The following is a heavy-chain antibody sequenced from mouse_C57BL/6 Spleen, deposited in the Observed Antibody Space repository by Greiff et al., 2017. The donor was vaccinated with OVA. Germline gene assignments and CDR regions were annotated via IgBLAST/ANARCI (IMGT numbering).Heavy chain of an antibody. J-gene: IGHJ4*01. V-gene: IGHV7-3*01. CDR3: ARPYEGAMDY. CDR2: IRNKANGYTT. CDR1: GFTFTDYY. Sequence: EVKLMESGGGLVQPGGSLSLSCAASGFTFTDYYMSWVRQPPGKALEWLGFIRNKANGYTTEYSASVKGRFTISRDNSQSILYLQMNALRAEDSATYYCARPYEGAMDYWGQGTSVTVSS. D-gene: IGHD2-3*01.